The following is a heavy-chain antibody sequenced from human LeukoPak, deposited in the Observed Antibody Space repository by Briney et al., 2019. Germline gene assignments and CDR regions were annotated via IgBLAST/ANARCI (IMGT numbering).Heavy chain of an antibody. J-gene: IGHJ4*02. CDR1: GYTFTDYY. CDR3: ARANFLYCSSTSCLFDY. Sequence: GASVKVSCKASGYTFTDYYMHWVRLAPGQGLEWMGWINPNSGGTNYVQKFQGWVTMTRDTSINTAYMELSRLTSDDTAVYYCARANFLYCSSTSCLFDYWGQGTPVTVSS. CDR2: INPNSGGT. D-gene: IGHD2-2*01. V-gene: IGHV1-2*04.